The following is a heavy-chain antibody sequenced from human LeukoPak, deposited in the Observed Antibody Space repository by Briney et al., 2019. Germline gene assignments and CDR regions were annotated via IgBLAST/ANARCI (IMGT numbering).Heavy chain of an antibody. CDR3: AKAEDRHYYDTHPHFDY. D-gene: IGHD3-22*01. J-gene: IGHJ4*02. CDR2: IAHHGSNK. V-gene: IGHV3-30*02. CDR1: GFTFSRNA. Sequence: PGGSLRLCWAASGFTFSRNAIHWLRQGPGKGLEWVSYIAHHGSNKYYADSVKGRFTISRDNSKNTLYLQMNSLRAEDTAVYYCAKAEDRHYYDTHPHFDYWGQGTLVTVSS.